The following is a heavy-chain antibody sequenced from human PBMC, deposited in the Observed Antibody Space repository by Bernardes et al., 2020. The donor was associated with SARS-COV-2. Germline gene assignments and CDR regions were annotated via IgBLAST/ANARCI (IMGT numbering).Heavy chain of an antibody. CDR2: INHSGST. J-gene: IGHJ6*03. CDR1: GDSIGTTYW. CDR3: ARGALLWFGEKNYMDV. V-gene: IGHV4-4*02. Sequence: SETLSLTCTVSGDSIGTTYWWSWVRQVPGKGLEWIGEINHSGSTNYNPSLKSRVTISVDTSKNQFSLKLSSVTAADTAVYYCARGALLWFGEKNYMDVWGKGTTVTVSS. D-gene: IGHD3-10*01.